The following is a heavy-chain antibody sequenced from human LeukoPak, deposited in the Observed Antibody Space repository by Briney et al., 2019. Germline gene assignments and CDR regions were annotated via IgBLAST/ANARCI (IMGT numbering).Heavy chain of an antibody. CDR3: ATDVFVVRGVTRDY. D-gene: IGHD3-10*01. Sequence: ASVKVSCTVSGYTLTELSMHWVRQAPGKGLEWMGGFYPEDGETIYAQKFQGRVTMTEDTSTDTAYMELSSLRSEDTAVYYCATDVFVVRGVTRDYWGQGTLVTVSS. J-gene: IGHJ4*02. CDR2: FYPEDGET. CDR1: GYTLTELS. V-gene: IGHV1-24*01.